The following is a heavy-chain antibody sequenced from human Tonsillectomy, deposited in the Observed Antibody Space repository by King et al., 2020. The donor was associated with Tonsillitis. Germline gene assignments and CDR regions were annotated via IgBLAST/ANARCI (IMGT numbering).Heavy chain of an antibody. J-gene: IGHJ1*01. D-gene: IGHD2-15*01. Sequence: GGGGGGPGGGGEVACKGSGGTIRTFGISWVRQAPGQGLEWMGGISPGFGTPNYAQMFRCRVSITADESTNTAYMALSGLRSEDTAVYFCSKSLGWYQLATKEYFQHWGQGTLVTVSS. CDR2: ISPGFGTP. V-gene: IGHV1-69*01. CDR3: SKSLGWYQLATKEYFQH. CDR1: GGTIRTFG.